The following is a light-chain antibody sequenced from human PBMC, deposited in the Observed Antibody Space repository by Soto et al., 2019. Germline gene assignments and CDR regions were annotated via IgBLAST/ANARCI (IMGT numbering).Light chain of an antibody. J-gene: IGKJ1*01. CDR2: DAS. CDR3: HQTYITPWM. V-gene: IGKV1-5*01. CDR1: RSISNW. Sequence: DTQMTQSPSTLSGSIGDRVTITCRASRSISNWVAWYQQKPGKAPKLLISDASDLERGVPSRFTGSGSGTDFTLTISSLQPEDFATYFCHQTYITPWMFGQGTKVDIK.